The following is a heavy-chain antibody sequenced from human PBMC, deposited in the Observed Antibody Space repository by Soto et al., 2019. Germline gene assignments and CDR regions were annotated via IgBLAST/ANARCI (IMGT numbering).Heavy chain of an antibody. CDR2: ISYDGSYR. D-gene: IGHD1-26*01. CDR3: AREWDRGGGSYLCKFDL. CDR1: GFALTPYA. V-gene: IGHV3-30-3*01. Sequence: QVQLVESGGGVVQPGRSLRLSCAASGFALTPYAMHWVRQAPGKGLEWVAIISYDGSYRSYGDSVKGRFTISRDNSENSLYLQMDTLRAEDTAVYYCAREWDRGGGSYLCKFDLWGSGTLVTVSS. J-gene: IGHJ2*01.